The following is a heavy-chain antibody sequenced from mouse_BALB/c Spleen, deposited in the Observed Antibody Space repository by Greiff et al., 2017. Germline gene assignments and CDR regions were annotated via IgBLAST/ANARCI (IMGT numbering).Heavy chain of an antibody. CDR2: INPSTGYT. Sequence: VQLVESGAELAKPGASVKMSCKASGYTFTSYWMHWVKQRPGQGLEWIGYINPSTGYTEYNQKFKDKATLTADKSSSTAYMQLSSLTSEDSAVYYCAKGSSYYAMDYWGQGTSVTVSS. CDR1: GYTFTSYW. J-gene: IGHJ4*01. D-gene: IGHD1-3*01. CDR3: AKGSSYYAMDY. V-gene: IGHV1-7*01.